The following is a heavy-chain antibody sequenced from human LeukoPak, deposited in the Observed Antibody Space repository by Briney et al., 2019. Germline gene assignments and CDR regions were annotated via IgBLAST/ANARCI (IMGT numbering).Heavy chain of an antibody. Sequence: PSETLSLTCAVYGGSFSGYYWSWVRQAPGKGLEWVANIKQDGSEKYYVDSVKGRFTISRDNAKNSLYLQMNSLRAEDTAVYYCAREGPGTTSDYWGQGTLVTVSS. D-gene: IGHD1-1*01. CDR1: GGSFSGYY. J-gene: IGHJ4*02. CDR3: AREGPGTTSDY. CDR2: IKQDGSEK. V-gene: IGHV3-7*01.